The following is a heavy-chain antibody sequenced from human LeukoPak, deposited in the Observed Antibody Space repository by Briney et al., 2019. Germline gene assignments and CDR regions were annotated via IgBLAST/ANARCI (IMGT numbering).Heavy chain of an antibody. V-gene: IGHV1-2*02. Sequence: ASVKVSCKASGYTFTGHYMHWVRQAPGQGLEWMGWINPNSGGTNYAQKFQGRVTMTEDTSTDTAYMELSSLRSEDTAVYYCATYPEPVYGGNSYENFDYWGQGTLVTVSS. CDR1: GYTFTGHY. CDR2: INPNSGGT. J-gene: IGHJ4*02. D-gene: IGHD4-23*01. CDR3: ATYPEPVYGGNSYENFDY.